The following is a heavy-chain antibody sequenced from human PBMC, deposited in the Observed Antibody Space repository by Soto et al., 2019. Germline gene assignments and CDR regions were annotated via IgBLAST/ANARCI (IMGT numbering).Heavy chain of an antibody. J-gene: IGHJ4*02. CDR1: GFTFSDYG. CDR3: AKSHANVRGSYRPQERYHFDY. D-gene: IGHD3-16*02. Sequence: QVQLVDSGGGVVQPGRSLRLSCAASGFTFSDYGMHCVRQPPGKGLEWVEVISYDGTDKYYANSVKGRFTISRDNSKNTLDLHMSSLRPDDTAVYYCAKSHANVRGSYRPQERYHFDYWGQGTLVTVSS. CDR2: ISYDGTDK. V-gene: IGHV3-30*18.